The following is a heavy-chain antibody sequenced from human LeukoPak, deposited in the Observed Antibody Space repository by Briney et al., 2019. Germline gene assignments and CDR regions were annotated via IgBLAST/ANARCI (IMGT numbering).Heavy chain of an antibody. V-gene: IGHV4-39*01. CDR2: IYYSGST. D-gene: IGHD2-15*01. Sequence: PSETLSLTCTVSGGSISNSNYYWGWIRQPPGKGLEWIGSIYYSGSTYYNPSLESRVTISVDASKNQFSLKLSSVTAADTAVYYCARVVVVVAAKYYYYYYYMDVWGKGTTVTVSS. CDR3: ARVVVVVAAKYYYYYYYMDV. J-gene: IGHJ6*03. CDR1: GGSISNSNYY.